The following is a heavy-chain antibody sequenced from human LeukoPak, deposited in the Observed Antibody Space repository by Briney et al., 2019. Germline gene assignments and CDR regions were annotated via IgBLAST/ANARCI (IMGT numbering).Heavy chain of an antibody. CDR2: ISGSGGST. Sequence: GGSLRLSCAASGFTFSSYGMSWVRQAPGKGLEWVSAISGSGGSTYYADSVKGRFTISRDNSKNTLYLQMNSLRAEDTAVYYCAPLPGVGATDGIDYWGQGTLVTVSS. J-gene: IGHJ4*02. CDR3: APLPGVGATDGIDY. D-gene: IGHD1-26*01. CDR1: GFTFSSYG. V-gene: IGHV3-23*01.